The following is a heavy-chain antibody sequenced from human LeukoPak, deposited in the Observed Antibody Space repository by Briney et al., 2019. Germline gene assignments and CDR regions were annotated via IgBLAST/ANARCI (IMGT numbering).Heavy chain of an antibody. V-gene: IGHV4-31*03. CDR1: GGSISSGGYY. CDR3: ARGGDIVVVPAAAPVNNWFDP. Sequence: SQTLSLTCTVSGGSISSGGYYWSWIRQHPGKGLEWIGYIYYSGSTYYNPSLKSRVTISVDTSKTQFSLKLSSVTAADTAVYYCARGGDIVVVPAAAPVNNWFDPWGQGTLVTVSS. CDR2: IYYSGST. D-gene: IGHD2-2*01. J-gene: IGHJ5*02.